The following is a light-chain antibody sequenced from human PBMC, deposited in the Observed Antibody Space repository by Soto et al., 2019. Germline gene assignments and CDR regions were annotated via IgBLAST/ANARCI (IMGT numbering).Light chain of an antibody. V-gene: IGKV3-11*01. CDR1: QSVSTY. CDR2: DAS. CDR3: QQRSNWPWT. Sequence: DIVLKQSPASLSLAPGESATLSCRAMQSVSTYLAWYQQKPGQAPRLLIYDASNRATGIPARFSGSGSGTDFTLTISSLEPEDFAVYYCQQRSNWPWTFGQGTKVDIK. J-gene: IGKJ1*01.